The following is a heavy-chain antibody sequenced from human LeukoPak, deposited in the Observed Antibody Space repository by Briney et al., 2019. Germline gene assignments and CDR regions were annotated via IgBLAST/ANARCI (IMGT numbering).Heavy chain of an antibody. Sequence: GGSLRLSCAASGFTFDDYTMHWVRQAPGKGLEWVSLISWDGGSTYYADSVKGRFTISRDNSKNTLYLQMNSLRAEDTAVYYCAKIAAAGTVAAFDIWGQGTMVTVSS. CDR1: GFTFDDYT. CDR3: AKIAAAGTVAAFDI. D-gene: IGHD6-13*01. J-gene: IGHJ3*02. V-gene: IGHV3-43*01. CDR2: ISWDGGST.